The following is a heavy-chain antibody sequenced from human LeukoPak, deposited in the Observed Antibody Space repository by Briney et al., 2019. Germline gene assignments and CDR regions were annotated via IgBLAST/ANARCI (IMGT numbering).Heavy chain of an antibody. CDR3: ARDRGRAFDY. V-gene: IGHV4-39*07. J-gene: IGHJ4*02. Sequence: SETLSLTCTVSGGSISSSSYYWGWIRQPPEKGLEWIGSIYYSGSTYYNPSLKSRVTISVDTSKNQFSLKLSSVTAADTAVYYCARDRGRAFDYWGQGTLVTVSS. CDR1: GGSISSSSYY. CDR2: IYYSGST. D-gene: IGHD3-16*01.